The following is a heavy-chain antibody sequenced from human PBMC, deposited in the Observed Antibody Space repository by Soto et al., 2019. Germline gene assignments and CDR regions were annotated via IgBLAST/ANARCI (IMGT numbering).Heavy chain of an antibody. CDR1: VFSFSDYT. D-gene: IGHD5-18*01. V-gene: IGHV3-21*01. J-gene: IGHJ4*02. Sequence: RGALLLSCAASVFSFSDYTMNWVRQAPGKGLEWVSSISTSGTYIYYADSVKGRFTISRDTAKHSLYLQMNSLRAEDTAVYYCARDLTPMVYDYWGQGTLVTVSS. CDR2: ISTSGTYI. CDR3: ARDLTPMVYDY.